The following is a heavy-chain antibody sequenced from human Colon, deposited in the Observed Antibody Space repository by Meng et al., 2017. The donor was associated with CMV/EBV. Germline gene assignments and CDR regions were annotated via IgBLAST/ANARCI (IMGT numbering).Heavy chain of an antibody. CDR2: IYYSGST. J-gene: IGHJ5*02. Sequence: WVRQAPGKGLEWIGYIYYSGSTNYNPSLKSRVTISVDSSKNQFSLNLRSVTAADTAVYYCARMILSGGGYQSWFDPWGQGTLVTVSS. V-gene: IGHV4-59*01. D-gene: IGHD2-8*02. CDR3: ARMILSGGGYQSWFDP.